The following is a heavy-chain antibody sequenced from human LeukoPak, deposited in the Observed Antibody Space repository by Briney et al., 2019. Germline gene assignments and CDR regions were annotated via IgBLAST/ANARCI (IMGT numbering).Heavy chain of an antibody. D-gene: IGHD3-10*01. CDR1: GFTFSNYW. V-gene: IGHV3-7*01. CDR3: TRDLGYYGSGSYRY. J-gene: IGHJ4*02. Sequence: GGSLRLSCAGSGFTFSNYWMSWVRQAPGKGLEWVANIQQHGSETYYGDSVKGRFTISRDNAKNSLYLQMNSLRAEDTAVYYCTRDLGYYGSGSYRYWGQGTLVTVSS. CDR2: IQQHGSET.